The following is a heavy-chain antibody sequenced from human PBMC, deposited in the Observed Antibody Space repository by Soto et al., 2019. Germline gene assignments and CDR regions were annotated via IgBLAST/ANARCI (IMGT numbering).Heavy chain of an antibody. CDR2: TYYSGST. V-gene: IGHV4-59*01. CDR3: ARGPLATGEFDY. CDR1: GGSINSYY. D-gene: IGHD3-10*01. J-gene: IGHJ4*02. Sequence: PSETLSLTCTVSGGSINSYYWSWIPQPPGKGREWIGYTYYSGSTKYTPSLRSRVTIAVDTSKNQFSLKLSSVTAADTAVYYCARGPLATGEFDYWGQGTLVTVSS.